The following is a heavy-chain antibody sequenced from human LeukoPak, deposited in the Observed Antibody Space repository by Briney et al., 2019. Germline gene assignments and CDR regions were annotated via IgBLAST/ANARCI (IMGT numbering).Heavy chain of an antibody. CDR3: AIPRYQRPI. D-gene: IGHD2-2*01. Sequence: SGGSLRLSCAASGFTFSSYSMNWVRQAPGKGLEWVAVISYDGSNKYYADSVKGRFTISRDNSKNTLYLQMNSLRAEDTAVYYCAIPRYQRPIWGQGTLVTVSS. J-gene: IGHJ4*02. V-gene: IGHV3-30*03. CDR2: ISYDGSNK. CDR1: GFTFSSYS.